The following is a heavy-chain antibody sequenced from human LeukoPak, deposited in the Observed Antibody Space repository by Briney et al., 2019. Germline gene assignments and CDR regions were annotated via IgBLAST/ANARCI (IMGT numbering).Heavy chain of an antibody. CDR3: ARDCGYCSSTSCYSDY. V-gene: IGHV3-30-3*01. D-gene: IGHD2-2*03. Sequence: PGRSLRLSCTASGFTFTTYALHWVRQAPGKGPEWLAVISYDGINKYYADSVKGRFTISRDNSRNTLYLQVNSLSAEDTAVYYCARDCGYCSSTSCYSDYWGQGTLVTVSS. CDR1: GFTFTTYA. J-gene: IGHJ4*02. CDR2: ISYDGINK.